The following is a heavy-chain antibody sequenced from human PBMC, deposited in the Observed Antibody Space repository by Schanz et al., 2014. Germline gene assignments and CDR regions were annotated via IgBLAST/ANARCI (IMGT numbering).Heavy chain of an antibody. D-gene: IGHD3-10*01. CDR2: IIPVLAIA. CDR1: GYNITSND. CDR3: ARAKRFGDMDV. Sequence: QVLQVQSGSELKKPGTSVKVSCKASGYNITSNDVTWVRQATGQGLEWMGRIIPVLAIADYAQKFQGRVTLTTDTSTSTAYMELRNLRSDDTAVYYCARAKRFGDMDVWGQGTTVTVSS. V-gene: IGHV1-69*09. J-gene: IGHJ6*02.